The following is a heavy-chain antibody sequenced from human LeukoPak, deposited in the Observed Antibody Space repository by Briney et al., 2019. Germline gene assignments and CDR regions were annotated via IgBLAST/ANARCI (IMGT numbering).Heavy chain of an antibody. D-gene: IGHD6-13*01. CDR3: ARDPRESSSWYYFDY. CDR1: GGSFSGYY. CDR2: INHSGST. J-gene: IGHJ4*02. Sequence: SETLSLTCAVYGGSFSGYYWSWIRQPPGKGLEWIGEINHSGSTNYNPSLKSRVTISVDTSKNQFSLKLSSVTAADTAVYYCARDPRESSSWYYFDYWGQGTLVTVSS. V-gene: IGHV4-34*01.